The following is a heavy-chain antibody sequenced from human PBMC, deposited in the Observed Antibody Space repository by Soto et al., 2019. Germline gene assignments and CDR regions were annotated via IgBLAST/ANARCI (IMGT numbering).Heavy chain of an antibody. V-gene: IGHV4-34*01. J-gene: IGHJ6*02. CDR1: GGSFSGYY. CDR3: ASVAAAGSPTALLTGMDV. CDR2: INHSGST. D-gene: IGHD6-13*01. Sequence: SETLSLTCAVYGGSFSGYYWSWIRQPPGKGLEWIGEINHSGSTNYNPSLKSRVTISVDTSKNQFSLKLGLVTAADTAVYYCASVAAAGSPTALLTGMDVWGQGTTVTVSS.